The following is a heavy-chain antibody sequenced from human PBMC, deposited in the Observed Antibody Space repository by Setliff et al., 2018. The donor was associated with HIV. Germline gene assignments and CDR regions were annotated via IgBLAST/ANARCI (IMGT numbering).Heavy chain of an antibody. D-gene: IGHD3-10*01. CDR1: GGSIVSSSYY. Sequence: SETLSLTCTVSGGSIVSSSYYWGWIRQPPGKGLEWIGTMYYRGTTYNNPSLKSRVTFSADTSKNQFYLNLNSVTATDTAVYYCARQGLTMNRGVPAPILYYFDYWGPGILVTVSS. V-gene: IGHV4-39*01. J-gene: IGHJ4*02. CDR2: MYYRGTT. CDR3: ARQGLTMNRGVPAPILYYFDY.